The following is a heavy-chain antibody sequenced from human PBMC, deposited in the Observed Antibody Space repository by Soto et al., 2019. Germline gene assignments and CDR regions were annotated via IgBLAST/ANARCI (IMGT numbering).Heavy chain of an antibody. D-gene: IGHD3-22*01. V-gene: IGHV3-30*18. CDR3: ANFGNYYDTILFGALDI. CDR2: ISYDGSNK. CDR1: GFTFSSYG. J-gene: IGHJ3*02. Sequence: GGSVRRSCAASGFTFSSYGMHWVRQAPGKGLEWVAVISYDGSNKYYADSVKGRFTISRDNSKNTLYLQMNSLRAEDTAVYYCANFGNYYDTILFGALDIWAQGTMVTVSS.